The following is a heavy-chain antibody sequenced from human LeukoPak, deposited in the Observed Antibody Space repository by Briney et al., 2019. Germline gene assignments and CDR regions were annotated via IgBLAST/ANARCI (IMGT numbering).Heavy chain of an antibody. V-gene: IGHV3-74*01. CDR2: TNRDDSDT. CDR1: GFTFSGYW. D-gene: IGHD2-15*01. Sequence: PGGSLRLSCAASGFTFSGYWMHWVRQAPGKGLVWVSRTNRDDSDTSYADSVKGRFNISRDKAKSTLYLQMNSLRVEDTAVYYCARVVYYYYGMDVWGQGTTVTVSS. J-gene: IGHJ6*02. CDR3: ARVVYYYYGMDV.